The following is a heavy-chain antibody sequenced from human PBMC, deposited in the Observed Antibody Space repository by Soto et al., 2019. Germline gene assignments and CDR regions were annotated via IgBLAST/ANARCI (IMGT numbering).Heavy chain of an antibody. J-gene: IGHJ4*02. CDR2: ISGSGGST. CDR3: AASPYSSSSYFDY. V-gene: IGHV3-23*01. CDR1: GFTFSSYA. D-gene: IGHD6-6*01. Sequence: EVQLLESGGGLVQPGGSLRLSCAASGFTFSSYAMSWVRQAPGKGLEWVSAISGSGGSTYYADSVKGRFTISRDNSKHRLYLQMNSLRAEDTAVYYCAASPYSSSSYFDYWGQGTLVTVSS.